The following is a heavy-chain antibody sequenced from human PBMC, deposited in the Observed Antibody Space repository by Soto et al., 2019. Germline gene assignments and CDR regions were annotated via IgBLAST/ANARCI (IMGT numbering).Heavy chain of an antibody. D-gene: IGHD2-15*01. CDR3: ATGHGSWYGGHFDY. V-gene: IGHV1-24*01. J-gene: IGHJ4*02. CDR1: GYTLTELS. Sequence: ASVKVSCKVSGYTLTELSMHWVRQAPGKGLXWXXXFDPXXXEXXXXQKFQGRVTVTEATSTDTAYMELSSLRSEDTAVYYCATGHGSWYGGHFDYWGQGTLVT. CDR2: FDPXXXEX.